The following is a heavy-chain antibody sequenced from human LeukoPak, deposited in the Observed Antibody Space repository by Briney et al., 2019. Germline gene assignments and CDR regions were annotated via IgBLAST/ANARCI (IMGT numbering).Heavy chain of an antibody. CDR2: IYYSGSP. Sequence: SETLSLTCTVSGGSISSGDYYWSWIRQSPGQGLEWIGYIYYSGSPYYNPSLKSRVTISRDTSKNQFSLNLSSVTAADTAVYYCARAMVRGVPFDYWGQGTLVSVSS. J-gene: IGHJ4*02. CDR1: GGSISSGDYY. V-gene: IGHV4-30-4*01. CDR3: ARAMVRGVPFDY. D-gene: IGHD3-10*01.